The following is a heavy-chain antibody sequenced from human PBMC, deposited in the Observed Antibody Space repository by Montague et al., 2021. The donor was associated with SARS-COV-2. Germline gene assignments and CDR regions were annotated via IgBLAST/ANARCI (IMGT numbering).Heavy chain of an antibody. D-gene: IGHD1-1*01. CDR1: GDSVSSNSAT. CDR3: TSGREGNYNVMDV. Sequence: AISGDSVSSNSATWNWVRQCPSRGLEWLGRTYYRSKWYNDYAVSVRGRVTINPDTSKNQFSLQLNSVTPEDTAIYYCTSGREGNYNVMDVWGQGTTVTASS. J-gene: IGHJ6*02. V-gene: IGHV6-1*01. CDR2: TYYRSKWYN.